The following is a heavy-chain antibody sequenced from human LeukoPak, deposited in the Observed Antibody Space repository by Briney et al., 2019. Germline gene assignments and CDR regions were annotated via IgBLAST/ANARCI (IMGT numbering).Heavy chain of an antibody. D-gene: IGHD2-21*02. J-gene: IGHJ6*02. CDR1: GGSISSSGYY. CDR2: IYYSGST. Sequence: SETLSLTCTVSGGSISSSGYYWGWIRQPPGKGLEWIGSIYYSGSTYYNPSLKSRVTISVDTSKNQFSLKLSSVTAADTAVYYSASRSLAYCGGACYSGYYYGMDVWGQGTTVTVSS. CDR3: ASRSLAYCGGACYSGYYYGMDV. V-gene: IGHV4-39*01.